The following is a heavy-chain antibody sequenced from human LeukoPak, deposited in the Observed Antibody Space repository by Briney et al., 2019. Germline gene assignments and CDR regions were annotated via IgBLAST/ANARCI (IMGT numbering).Heavy chain of an antibody. CDR1: GGSISSSSFY. CDR3: ATHPRANSGYDLSDF. CDR2: FYYREST. Sequence: PSETLSLTCTVAGGSISSSSFYWGWFRQPPGKGLEWVGSFYYRESTNYNPSLTSRVTISVDTSKNQFSLRLSSVTAADTAMYHCATHPRANSGYDLSDFWGQGTLVTVSS. D-gene: IGHD5-12*01. J-gene: IGHJ4*02. V-gene: IGHV4-39*01.